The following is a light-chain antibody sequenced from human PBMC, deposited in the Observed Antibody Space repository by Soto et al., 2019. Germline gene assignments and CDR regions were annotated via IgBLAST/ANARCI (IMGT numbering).Light chain of an antibody. CDR3: QQYNNWPRT. Sequence: EIVMTQSPATLSVSPGERATLSCRASQSVSSNLAWYQQKPGQAPRLLIYGASTRATGIPARFSGSGSGTEFTLTISGLQSEDFAVYYCQQYNNWPRTFGQWTKLEIK. CDR1: QSVSSN. V-gene: IGKV3-15*01. CDR2: GAS. J-gene: IGKJ2*01.